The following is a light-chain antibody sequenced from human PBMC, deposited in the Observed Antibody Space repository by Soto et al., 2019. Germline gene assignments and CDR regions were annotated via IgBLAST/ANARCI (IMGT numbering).Light chain of an antibody. CDR2: GAS. CDR1: QGISNY. J-gene: IGKJ4*01. Sequence: DIQMTQSPSSLSASVVDRVTITCRASQGISNYLAWYQAKTGKVPKPLIYGASTLQSGVPSRFSCSGSGIYFTLTISSLAPEDVATYYWQEYNSDPFTFGGVTKVEIK. CDR3: QEYNSDPFT. V-gene: IGKV1-27*01.